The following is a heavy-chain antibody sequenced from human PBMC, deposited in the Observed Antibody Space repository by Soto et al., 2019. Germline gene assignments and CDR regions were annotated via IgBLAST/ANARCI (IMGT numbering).Heavy chain of an antibody. J-gene: IGHJ4*02. CDR3: ARGIYSTSSFFDS. CDR2: VSTKNANT. D-gene: IGHD6-6*01. V-gene: IGHV1-18*01. Sequence: ASVEVSCKTSGYSLSAYGLAWLRQATGQRPEWMGWVSTKNANTNYAQEFQGRVTMNTDTSTTTTSMELRSLRFDDTAGYYCARGIYSTSSFFDSWGQGTLVSV. CDR1: GYSLSAYG.